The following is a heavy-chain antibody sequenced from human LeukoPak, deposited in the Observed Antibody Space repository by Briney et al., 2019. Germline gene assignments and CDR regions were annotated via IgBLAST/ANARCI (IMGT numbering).Heavy chain of an antibody. Sequence: ASVKVSCKASGYTFTSYGISWVRQAPGQGLEWMGWISVYNGNTNYAQNLPGRVTMTTDTSTSTAYMELRSLRSDDTAVYYCARVPSGLPAAKSWFDPWGQGTLVTVSS. CDR3: ARVPSGLPAAKSWFDP. CDR2: ISVYNGNT. J-gene: IGHJ5*02. D-gene: IGHD2-2*01. CDR1: GYTFTSYG. V-gene: IGHV1-18*01.